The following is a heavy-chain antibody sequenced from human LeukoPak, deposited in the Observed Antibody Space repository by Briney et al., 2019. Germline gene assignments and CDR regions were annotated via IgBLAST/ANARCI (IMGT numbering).Heavy chain of an antibody. V-gene: IGHV3-72*01. D-gene: IGHD2-15*01. CDR3: ARGYCSGGSCYFDY. Sequence: GRSLRLSCAASGFTFSDHYMDWVRQAPGKGLEWVGRTRNKDNSYTTECAASVKGRFTISRDDSKNSLYLKMNSLKTEDTAVYYCARGYCSGGSCYFDYWGQGTLVTVSS. CDR1: GFTFSDHY. J-gene: IGHJ4*02. CDR2: TRNKDNSYTT.